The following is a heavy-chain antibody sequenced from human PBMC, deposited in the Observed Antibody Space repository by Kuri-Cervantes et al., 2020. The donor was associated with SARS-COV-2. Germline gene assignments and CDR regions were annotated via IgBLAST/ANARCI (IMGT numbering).Heavy chain of an antibody. CDR3: ASQVGERRGGFSAFDI. CDR1: GYTFTSYY. Sequence: ASVKVSCKASGYTFTSYYMHWVRQAPGQGLEWMGIINPSGGSTSYAQKFQGRVTMTRDTSTSTVYMELSSLRSEDTAVYYCASQVGERRGGFSAFDIWGQGTMVTVSS. CDR2: INPSGGST. V-gene: IGHV1-46*01. J-gene: IGHJ3*02. D-gene: IGHD3-16*01.